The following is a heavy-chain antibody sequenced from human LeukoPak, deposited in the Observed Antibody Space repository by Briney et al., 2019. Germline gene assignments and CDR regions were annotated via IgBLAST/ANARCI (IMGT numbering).Heavy chain of an antibody. CDR1: GFTFSSYA. D-gene: IGHD4-17*01. CDR3: AKDPHYGDFSGWFDP. CDR2: ISGSGGST. V-gene: IGHV3-23*01. Sequence: PGGSLRLSCAASGFTFSSYAMGWVRQAPGKGLEWVSAISGSGGSTYYADSVKGRFTISRDNSKNTLYLQMNSLRAEDTAVYYCAKDPHYGDFSGWFDPWGQGTLVTVTS. J-gene: IGHJ5*02.